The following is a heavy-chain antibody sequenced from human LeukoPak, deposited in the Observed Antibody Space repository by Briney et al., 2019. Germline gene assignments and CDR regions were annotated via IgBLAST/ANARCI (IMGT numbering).Heavy chain of an antibody. CDR3: ARGLSSSSHYYYYMDV. J-gene: IGHJ6*03. D-gene: IGHD6-6*01. V-gene: IGHV4-38-2*02. CDR1: GYSISSGYY. Sequence: SETLSLTCTVSGYSISSGYYWGWIRQPPGKGLEWIGRIYTSGSTNYNPSLKSRVTISVDTSKNQFSLKLSSVTAADTAVYYCARGLSSSSHYYYYMDVWGKGTTVTVSS. CDR2: IYTSGST.